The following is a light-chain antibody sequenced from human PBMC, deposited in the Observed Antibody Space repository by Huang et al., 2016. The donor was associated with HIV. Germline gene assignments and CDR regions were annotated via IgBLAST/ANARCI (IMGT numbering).Light chain of an antibody. CDR3: QQYNDWPPYT. Sequence: EILMTQSPATLSVSPGERATLSCRASQRVSSNLAWYQQKPGQAPRLLIYGASTRATGIPARFSGSGSGKEFTLTISSLQSEDFAVYYCQQYNDWPPYTFGQGTKLEIK. CDR2: GAS. CDR1: QRVSSN. J-gene: IGKJ2*01. V-gene: IGKV3-15*01.